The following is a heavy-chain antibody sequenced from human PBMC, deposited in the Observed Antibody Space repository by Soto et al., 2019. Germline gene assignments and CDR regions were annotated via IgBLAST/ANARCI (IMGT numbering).Heavy chain of an antibody. CDR2: INPATGAA. CDR1: GYPVTAYY. D-gene: IGHD3-3*01. CDR3: ARGGGVGVAGSAAFDM. J-gene: IGHJ3*02. V-gene: IGHV1-2*02. Sequence: QLHLVQSGAVVKKPGASVTVSCSASGYPVTAYYMHWVRQAPGRGLAWMGGINPATGAAKYTQTFQGRVTKTRDTSTSTVFMELSGLTSEDTAVFYCARGGGVGVAGSAAFDMWGQGTLVTVSS.